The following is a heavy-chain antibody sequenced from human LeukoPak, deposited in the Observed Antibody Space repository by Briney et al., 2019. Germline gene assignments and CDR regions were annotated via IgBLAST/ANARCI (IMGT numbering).Heavy chain of an antibody. CDR1: GYTFTGYY. CDR2: INPNSGGT. J-gene: IGHJ4*02. CDR3: ARGDFYFNYFDY. V-gene: IGHV1-2*02. Sequence: ASVKVSCKASGYTFTGYYMHWVRQAPGQGLEWMGWINPNSGGTKYAQKFQGRVTMTRDTSISTAYMDLSRLRSDDTAVYCCARGDFYFNYFDYWGQGTLVTVSS. D-gene: IGHD3-3*01.